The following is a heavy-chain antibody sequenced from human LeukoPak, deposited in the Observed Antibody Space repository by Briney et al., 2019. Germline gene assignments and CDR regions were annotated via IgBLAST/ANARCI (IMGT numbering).Heavy chain of an antibody. J-gene: IGHJ4*02. V-gene: IGHV1-69*05. CDR1: GGTFSSYA. CDR3: AREATRNGKVVITDFDY. CDR2: IIPIFGTA. Sequence: ASVKVSCKASGGTFSSYAISWVRQAPGQGLEWMGGIIPIFGTANYAQKFQGRVTITTDESTSTAYMELSSLRSEDTAVYYCAREATRNGKVVITDFDYWGQGTLVTVSS. D-gene: IGHD3-22*01.